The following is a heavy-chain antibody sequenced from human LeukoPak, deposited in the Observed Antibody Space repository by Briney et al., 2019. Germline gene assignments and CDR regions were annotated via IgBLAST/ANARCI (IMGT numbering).Heavy chain of an antibody. D-gene: IGHD1-26*01. CDR3: ARHGTAFDF. Sequence: GESLKISCQASVFSFTNYWIAWVRQTPGQGLEWMGSIYPGDSDTRYNPSFQGQVTISADKSIKTAYLQWSSLKASDTAMYYCARHGTAFDFWGQGTMVTVSS. J-gene: IGHJ3*01. CDR1: VFSFTNYW. V-gene: IGHV5-51*01. CDR2: IYPGDSDT.